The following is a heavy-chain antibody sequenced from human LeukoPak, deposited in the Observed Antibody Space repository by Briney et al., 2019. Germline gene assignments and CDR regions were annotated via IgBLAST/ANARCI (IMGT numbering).Heavy chain of an antibody. Sequence: GGSLRLSCAASGFTFSSYWMSWVRQAPGKGLEWVANIKQDGSEKYYVDSVKGRFTISRDNAKNSLYLQMNSLRAEDTAVYYCARVGEDIVVVPAAVHSGYDFDYWSQGTLVTVSS. CDR1: GFTFSSYW. CDR3: ARVGEDIVVVPAAVHSGYDFDY. J-gene: IGHJ4*02. D-gene: IGHD2-2*02. CDR2: IKQDGSEK. V-gene: IGHV3-7*01.